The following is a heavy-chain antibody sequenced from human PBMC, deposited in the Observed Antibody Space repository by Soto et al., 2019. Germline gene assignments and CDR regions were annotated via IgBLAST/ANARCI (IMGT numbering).Heavy chain of an antibody. CDR2: ILPIFGTA. V-gene: IGHV1-69*13. CDR1: GGTFRSYA. D-gene: IGHD3-22*01. Sequence: GASVKVSCKATGGTFRSYAISWVRPAPGQGLEWMGGILPIFGTANYAQKFQGRDTITADESTSTAYMELSSLRSEDTAVDYCSSRADSSSYDPKAFDYWGQGTLVTVSS. CDR3: SSRADSSSYDPKAFDY. J-gene: IGHJ4*01.